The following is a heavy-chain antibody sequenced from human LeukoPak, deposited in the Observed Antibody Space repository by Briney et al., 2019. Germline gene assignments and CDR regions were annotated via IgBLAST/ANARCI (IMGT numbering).Heavy chain of an antibody. J-gene: IGHJ6*02. CDR3: AKGLHSSSWYYGVDV. Sequence: GRSLRLSCAASGFTFDDYAMHWVRQAPGKGLEWVSGISWNSGSIGYADSVKGRFTISRDNAKNSLYLQMNSLRAEDTALYYCAKGLHSSSWYYGVDVWGQGTTVTVSS. D-gene: IGHD6-13*01. V-gene: IGHV3-9*01. CDR1: GFTFDDYA. CDR2: ISWNSGSI.